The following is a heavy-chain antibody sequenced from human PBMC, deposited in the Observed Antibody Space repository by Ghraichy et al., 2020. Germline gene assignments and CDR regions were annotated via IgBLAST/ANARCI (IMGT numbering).Heavy chain of an antibody. CDR2: INHSGST. CDR3: ARTQRWFSGWFDP. J-gene: IGHJ5*02. CDR1: GGSFSGYY. D-gene: IGHD5-24*01. V-gene: IGHV4-34*01. Sequence: SETLSLTCAVYGGSFSGYYWSWIRQPPGKGLEWIGEINHSGSTNYNPSLKSRVTISVDTSKNQFSLKLSSVTAADTAVYYCARTQRWFSGWFDPWGQGTLVTVSS.